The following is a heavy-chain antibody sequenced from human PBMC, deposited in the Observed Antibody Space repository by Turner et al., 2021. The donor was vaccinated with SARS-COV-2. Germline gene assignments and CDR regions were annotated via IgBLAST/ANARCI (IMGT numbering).Heavy chain of an antibody. CDR1: GGTFSSYA. CDR2: IIPMFGIA. V-gene: IGHV1-69*04. Sequence: QVQLVQSGAEVKKPGSSVKVSCKASGGTFSSYAINWVRQAPGQGLEGMGRIIPMFGIANYAQKFQGRVTITADKSTSTAYMELSSLRSEDTAVYYCARGGYYYDSSGYPFDYWGQGTLVTVSS. D-gene: IGHD3-22*01. CDR3: ARGGYYYDSSGYPFDY. J-gene: IGHJ4*02.